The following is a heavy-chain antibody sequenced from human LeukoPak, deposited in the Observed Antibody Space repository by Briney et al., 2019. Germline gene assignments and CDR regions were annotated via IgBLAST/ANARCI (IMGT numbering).Heavy chain of an antibody. V-gene: IGHV1-18*01. J-gene: IGHJ4*02. CDR2: ISPYNGNT. CDR3: ATVGNSWYTHN. D-gene: IGHD6-13*01. CDR1: GYTFTSYG. Sequence: ASVKVSCKASGYTFTSYGISWVRQAPGQGLEWMGWISPYNGNTYYAQKFHGSVTLTTDTSTSTAFMELRSPRSDDTAVYYCATVGNSWYTHNWGQGTLVTVSS.